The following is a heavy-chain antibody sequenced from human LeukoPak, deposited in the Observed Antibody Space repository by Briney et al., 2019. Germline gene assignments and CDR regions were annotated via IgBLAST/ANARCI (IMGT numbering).Heavy chain of an antibody. Sequence: GGSLRLSCAASGITFSTSTMNWVRQAPGKGLEWVSYISGSSSTIHYADSVKGRFTISRDTAKNSLYLQMNSLRAEDTAVYYCARVAVITAAGTYDYWGQGTLVTVSS. V-gene: IGHV3-48*04. CDR3: ARVAVITAAGTYDY. D-gene: IGHD6-13*01. CDR2: ISGSSSTI. J-gene: IGHJ4*02. CDR1: GITFSTST.